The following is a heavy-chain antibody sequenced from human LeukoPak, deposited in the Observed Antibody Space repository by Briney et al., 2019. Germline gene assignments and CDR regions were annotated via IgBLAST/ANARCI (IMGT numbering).Heavy chain of an antibody. CDR1: GHTFTGYY. CDR2: INPNSGGT. J-gene: IGHJ5*02. Sequence: ASVKVSFKASGHTFTGYYMHWVRQAPGQGLEWMGWINPNSGGTNYAQKFQGRVTMTRDTSISTAYMELSRLRSDDTAVYYCARDPQNYDFWSGYFTWGQGTLVTVSS. CDR3: ARDPQNYDFWSGYFT. V-gene: IGHV1-2*02. D-gene: IGHD3-3*01.